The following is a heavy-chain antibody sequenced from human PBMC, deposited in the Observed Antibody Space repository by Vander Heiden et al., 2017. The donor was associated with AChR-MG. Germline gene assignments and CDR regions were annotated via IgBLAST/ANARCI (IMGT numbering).Heavy chain of an antibody. J-gene: IGHJ4*02. CDR3: AREGSSGWSRNFDY. CDR2: ISYDGSNK. Sequence: QVQLVESGGGVVQPGGSLRLPCAASGVTFSSYAMHWVRQAPGKGLEWVAVISYDGSNKYYADSVKGRFTISRDNSKNTLYLQMNSLRAEDTAVYYCAREGSSGWSRNFDYWGQGTLVTVSS. D-gene: IGHD6-19*01. V-gene: IGHV3-30-3*01. CDR1: GVTFSSYA.